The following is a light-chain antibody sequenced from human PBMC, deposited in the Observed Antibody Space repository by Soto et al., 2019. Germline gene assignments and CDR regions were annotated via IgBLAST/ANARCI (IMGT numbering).Light chain of an antibody. CDR2: GAS. CDR3: QQHNNWPPWT. Sequence: EIVMTQSPATLSVSPGERATLSCRASQSVSSNLAWYQQKPGQAPRLLMYGASTRATGIPDRFSGSGSGTEFTLTISRLQSEDFAVYYCQQHNNWPPWTFGQGTKVEI. J-gene: IGKJ1*01. CDR1: QSVSSN. V-gene: IGKV3-15*01.